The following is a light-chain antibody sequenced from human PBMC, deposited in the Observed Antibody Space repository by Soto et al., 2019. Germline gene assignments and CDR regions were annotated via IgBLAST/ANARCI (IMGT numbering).Light chain of an antibody. Sequence: QSVLTRPRSVSGSPGQSVTITCTGTSSDVGGYNYVSWYQQHPGKAPKLMISDVSKRPSGVPDRFSGSKSGNTASLTISGLQAEDEADYYCCSYAGSYTWVFGGGTKLTVL. CDR3: CSYAGSYTWV. CDR1: SSDVGGYNY. V-gene: IGLV2-11*01. J-gene: IGLJ3*02. CDR2: DVS.